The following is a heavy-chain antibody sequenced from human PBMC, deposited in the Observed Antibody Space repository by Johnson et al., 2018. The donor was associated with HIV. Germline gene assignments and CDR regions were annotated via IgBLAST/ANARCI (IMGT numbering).Heavy chain of an antibody. CDR1: GFTFSDYY. CDR3: ARDEGKTWIQLWWVLDAFDI. J-gene: IGHJ3*02. D-gene: IGHD5-18*01. V-gene: IGHV3-7*01. CDR2: INQDGSEK. Sequence: EQLVESGGGLVKPGGSLRLSCTASGFTFSDYYMTWIRQAPGKGLEWVANINQDGSEKDYVDSVKGRFTISRDNAKNSLYLQMNSLRAEDTAVYYCARDEGKTWIQLWWVLDAFDIWGQGTMVTVSS.